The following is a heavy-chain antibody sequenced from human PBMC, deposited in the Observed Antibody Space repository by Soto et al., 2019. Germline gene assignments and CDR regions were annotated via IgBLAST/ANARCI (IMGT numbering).Heavy chain of an antibody. V-gene: IGHV3-7*01. D-gene: IGHD3-10*01. CDR2: IKEDGNEK. CDR3: VRDGPLLWLGEAGWFDT. Sequence: EVQLVQSGGGLVQPGGSLRLLCAASGFTFSRYWMTWVRQTPGRGLEWVASIKEDGNEKYYMDSLKGRFTISRDNAKNSLSLEVSGPRTDDTAVYYCVRDGPLLWLGEAGWFDTWGQGSLITVS. CDR1: GFTFSRYW. J-gene: IGHJ5*02.